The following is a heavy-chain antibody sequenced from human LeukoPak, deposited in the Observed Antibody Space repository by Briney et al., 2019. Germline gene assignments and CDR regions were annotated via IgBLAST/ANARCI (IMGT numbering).Heavy chain of an antibody. CDR3: ARGGYSYGHKGWFDP. D-gene: IGHD5-18*01. CDR1: GGSISSYY. CDR2: IYYSGST. V-gene: IGHV4-59*08. Sequence: SETLSLTCTVSGGSISSYYWSWLRQPPGKGLEWIGYIYYSGSTNYNPSLKSRVTISVDTSKNQFSLKLSSVTAADTAVYYCARGGYSYGHKGWFDPWGQGTLVTVSS. J-gene: IGHJ5*02.